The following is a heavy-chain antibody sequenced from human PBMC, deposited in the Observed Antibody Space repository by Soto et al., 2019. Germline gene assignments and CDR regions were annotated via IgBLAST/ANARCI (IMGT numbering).Heavy chain of an antibody. Sequence: SETLSLTCTVSGDSISSNNNYWRWIRQPPGEGLEWIGFISYSGTTSYSPSLKSRVAISLDTSKNQFSLSLSSVTAADTAVYYCARGRGYSYGLDPLGQGTLVTVSS. CDR3: ARGRGYSYGLDP. CDR2: ISYSGTT. J-gene: IGHJ5*02. CDR1: GDSISSNNNY. V-gene: IGHV4-30-4*01. D-gene: IGHD5-18*01.